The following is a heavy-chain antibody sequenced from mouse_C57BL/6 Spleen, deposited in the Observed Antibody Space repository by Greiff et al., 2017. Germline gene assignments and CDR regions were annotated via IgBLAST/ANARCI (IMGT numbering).Heavy chain of an antibody. V-gene: IGHV1-15*01. CDR2: IDPETGGT. J-gene: IGHJ2*01. D-gene: IGHD1-1*01. CDR3: TSYYYGSTY. Sequence: LVESGAELVRPGASVTLSCKASGYTFTDYEMHWVKQTPVHGMEWIGAIDPETGGTAYNQKFKGKAILTADKSSSTAYMELRSLTSEDSAVYYCTSYYYGSTYWGQGTTLTVSS. CDR1: GYTFTDYE.